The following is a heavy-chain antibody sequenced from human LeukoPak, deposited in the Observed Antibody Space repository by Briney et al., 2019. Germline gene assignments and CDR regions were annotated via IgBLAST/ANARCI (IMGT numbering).Heavy chain of an antibody. CDR3: ARVVPSGWYASYYFDY. CDR2: IYTSGST. Sequence: SETLSLTCTVSGGSISSYYWSWIRQPAGKGLEWIGRIYTSGSTNYNPSLKGRVTMSVDTSKNQFSLKLSSVTAADTAVYYCARVVPSGWYASYYFDYWGQGTLVTVSS. D-gene: IGHD6-19*01. V-gene: IGHV4-4*07. J-gene: IGHJ4*02. CDR1: GGSISSYY.